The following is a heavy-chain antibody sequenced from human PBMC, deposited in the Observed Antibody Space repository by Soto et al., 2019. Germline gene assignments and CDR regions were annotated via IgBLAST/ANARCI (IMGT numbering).Heavy chain of an antibody. J-gene: IGHJ5*02. CDR1: GGTFSSYA. CDR3: ARSSGSFPYNWFDP. CDR2: IIPIFGTA. Sequence: ASVKVSCKASGGTFSSYAISWVRQAPGQGLKWMGGIIPIFGTANYAQKFQGRVTITADESTSTAYMELSSLRSEDTAVYYCARSSGSFPYNWFDPWGQGTLVTVSS. D-gene: IGHD1-26*01. V-gene: IGHV1-69*13.